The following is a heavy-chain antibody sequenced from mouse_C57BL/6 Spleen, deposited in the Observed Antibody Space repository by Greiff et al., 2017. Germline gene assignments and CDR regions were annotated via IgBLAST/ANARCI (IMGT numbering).Heavy chain of an antibody. V-gene: IGHV1-54*01. Sequence: QVQLQQSGAELVRPGTSVKVSCKASGYAFTNYLIEWVKQRPGQGLEWIGVINPGSGGTNYNEKFKGKATLTADKSSSTAYMQLSSLTSEDSAVYFCARGKFYYGSSYWYFDVWGTGTTVTVSS. CDR1: GYAFTNYL. D-gene: IGHD1-1*01. CDR3: ARGKFYYGSSYWYFDV. CDR2: INPGSGGT. J-gene: IGHJ1*03.